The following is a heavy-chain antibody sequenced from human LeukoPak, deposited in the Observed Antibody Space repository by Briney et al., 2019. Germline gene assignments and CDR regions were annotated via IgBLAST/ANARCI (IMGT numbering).Heavy chain of an antibody. D-gene: IGHD2-2*01. CDR1: GYTFTGYY. J-gene: IGHJ5*02. CDR3: ARGEACSSTSCYYWFDP. Sequence: GASVKVSCKASGYTFTGYYMHWVRQAPGQGLEWMGWINPNSGGTNYAQKFQGRVTMTRDTSIGTAYIELSRLRSDDTAVYYCARGEACSSTSCYYWFDPWGQGTLVTVSS. CDR2: INPNSGGT. V-gene: IGHV1-2*02.